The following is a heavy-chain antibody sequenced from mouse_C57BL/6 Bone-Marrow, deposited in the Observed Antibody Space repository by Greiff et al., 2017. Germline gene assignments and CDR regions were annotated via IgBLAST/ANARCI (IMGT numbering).Heavy chain of an antibody. Sequence: VQLQESGAELARPGASVKLSCKASGYTFTSYGISWVKQRTGQGLEWIGEIYPRSGNTYYNEKFKGKATLTADKSSSTAYMELRSLTSEDSAVYFCARGVTLEGWFAYWGQGTLVTVSA. CDR1: GYTFTSYG. V-gene: IGHV1-81*01. J-gene: IGHJ3*01. D-gene: IGHD2-13*01. CDR2: IYPRSGNT. CDR3: ARGVTLEGWFAY.